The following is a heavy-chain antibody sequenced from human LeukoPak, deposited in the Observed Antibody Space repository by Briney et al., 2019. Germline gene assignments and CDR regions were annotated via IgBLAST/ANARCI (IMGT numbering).Heavy chain of an antibody. CDR3: AREVWNIRNPGAWLDP. CDR2: IFYTGST. V-gene: IGHV4-31*03. CDR1: GGSISSGDYS. J-gene: IGHJ5*02. Sequence: SETLSLTCTVSGGSISSGDYSWSWIRQHPGKGLEWIGYIFYTGSTYYNPSLKSRLTISVDTSKNQFSLKLSSLTAADTAVYYCAREVWNIRNPGAWLDPWGQGSLVIVSS. D-gene: IGHD1/OR15-1a*01.